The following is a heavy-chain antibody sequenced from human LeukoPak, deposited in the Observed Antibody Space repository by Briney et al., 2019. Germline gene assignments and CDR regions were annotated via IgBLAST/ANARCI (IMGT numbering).Heavy chain of an antibody. CDR3: ARVWGYYDSSGYLAFDI. CDR1: GFTFSSYG. Sequence: GGSLRLSCAASGFTFSSYGMHWVRQAPGKGLEWVAVISYDGSNKYYADSVKGRFTISRDNSKNTLYLQMNSLRAEDTALYYCARVWGYYDSSGYLAFDIWGQGTMVTVSS. CDR2: ISYDGSNK. V-gene: IGHV3-30*03. D-gene: IGHD3-22*01. J-gene: IGHJ3*02.